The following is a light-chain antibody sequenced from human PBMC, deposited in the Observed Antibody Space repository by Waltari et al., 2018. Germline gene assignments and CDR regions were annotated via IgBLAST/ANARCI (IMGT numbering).Light chain of an antibody. CDR1: QSLLHRNGNNY. CDR3: MQSLQTLWT. V-gene: IGKV2-28*01. CDR2: LGS. J-gene: IGKJ1*01. Sequence: DIVVTHSPLSLPVTPGEPASISCRPSQSLLHRNGNNYFDWYLQKAGQSPQLLIYLGSNRASGVPDRFSGSGSGTDFTLRISRVEAEDVGVYYCMQSLQTLWTFGPGTKVEIK.